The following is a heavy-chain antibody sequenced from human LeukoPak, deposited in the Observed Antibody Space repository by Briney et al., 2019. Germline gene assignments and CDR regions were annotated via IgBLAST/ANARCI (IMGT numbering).Heavy chain of an antibody. D-gene: IGHD6-13*01. V-gene: IGHV4-39*07. CDR2: IYYSGST. J-gene: IGHJ4*02. CDR1: GGSISSSSYY. Sequence: SETLSLTCTVSGGSISSSSYYWGWIRQPPGKGLEWIGSIYYSGSTYYNPSLKSRVTISVDTSKNQFSLKLSSVTAADTAVYYCARATYSSSWRTFDYWGQGTLVTVSS. CDR3: ARATYSSSWRTFDY.